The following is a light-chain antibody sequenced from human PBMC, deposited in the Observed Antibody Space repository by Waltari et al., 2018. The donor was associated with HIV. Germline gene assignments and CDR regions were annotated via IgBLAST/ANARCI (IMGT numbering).Light chain of an antibody. CDR2: FAS. Sequence: GDRVTITCRASQNIDNRLAWYQQKPGKVPNLLIYFASTLQRGVPSRFSGTGSGAEFPLPISSLQPDDFATYYCQGGNGYFGQGTKVEVK. CDR3: QGGNGY. J-gene: IGKJ2*01. V-gene: IGKV1-5*03. CDR1: QNIDNR.